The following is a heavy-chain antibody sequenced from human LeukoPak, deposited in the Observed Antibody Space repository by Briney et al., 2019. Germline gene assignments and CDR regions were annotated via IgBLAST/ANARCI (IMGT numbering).Heavy chain of an antibody. D-gene: IGHD3-9*01. J-gene: IGHJ4*02. CDR2: INHSGST. CDR3: ATTLADYDILTGLDY. CDR1: GGSLSGYY. Sequence: PSETLSLTCAVYGGSLSGYYWSWIRQPPGKGLEWIGEINHSGSTNYNPSLKSRVTISVDTSKNQFSLKLSSVTAADTAVYYCATTLADYDILTGLDYWGQGTLVTVSS. V-gene: IGHV4-34*01.